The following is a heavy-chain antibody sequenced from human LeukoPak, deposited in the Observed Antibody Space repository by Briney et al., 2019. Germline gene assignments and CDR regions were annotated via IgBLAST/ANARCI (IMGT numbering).Heavy chain of an antibody. CDR2: IYYSGST. D-gene: IGHD2-15*01. J-gene: IGHJ6*02. CDR3: ARAGCSGGSCYSGLIGYYYYYGMDV. CDR1: GGSISSYY. Sequence: SETLSLTCTVSGGSISSYYWSWIRQPPGKGLEWIGYIYYSGSTNYNPSLKSRVTISVDTSKSQFSLKLSSVTAADTAVYYCARAGCSGGSCYSGLIGYYYYYGMDVWGQGTTVTVSS. V-gene: IGHV4-59*01.